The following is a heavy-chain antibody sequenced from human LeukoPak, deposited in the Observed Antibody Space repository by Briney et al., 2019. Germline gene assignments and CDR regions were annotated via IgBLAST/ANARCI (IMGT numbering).Heavy chain of an antibody. CDR1: GFTVSSNY. D-gene: IGHD6-19*01. Sequence: GGSLRLSCAASGFTVSSNYMSWVRQAPGKGLEWVSSIYSGGSTYYADSVKGRFTISRDNSKNTVYLQMNSLRAEDTAVYFCARVRLDSSERTLDAFENWGQGTMVTVSS. CDR3: ARVRLDSSERTLDAFEN. CDR2: IYSGGST. J-gene: IGHJ3*02. V-gene: IGHV3-53*01.